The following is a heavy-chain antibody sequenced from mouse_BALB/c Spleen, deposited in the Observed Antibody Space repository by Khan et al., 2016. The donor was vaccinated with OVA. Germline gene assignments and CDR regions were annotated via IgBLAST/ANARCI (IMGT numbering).Heavy chain of an antibody. J-gene: IGHJ1*01. CDR1: GFTFSSFG. D-gene: IGHD2-13*01. V-gene: IGHV5-17*02. CDR2: VSSGSSTI. Sequence: EVHLQESGEGLVQPGGSRKLSCAAPGFTFSSFGMHWVRQASKKGLEWVAYVSSGSSTIYYVDTLKGRCTISRDKSKYTLFLQMMSLRPKDTAMDDWVRSRGEFGGYLDVWGEGTSFTVS. CDR3: VRSRGEFGGYLDV.